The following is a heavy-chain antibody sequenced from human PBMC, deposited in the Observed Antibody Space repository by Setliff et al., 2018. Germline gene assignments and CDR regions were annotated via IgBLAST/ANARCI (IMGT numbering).Heavy chain of an antibody. Sequence: PSETLSLTCTVSGGSISSYYWSWIRRPAGKGLEWIGHIYIGGSANYNPSLKSRVTMSIDTSKNQFSLKLSSVTAADTAVYYCAKGFDSSGYHYYYYYGMDVWGQGTTVTVSS. CDR1: GGSISSYY. CDR2: IYIGGSA. V-gene: IGHV4-4*07. D-gene: IGHD3-22*01. CDR3: AKGFDSSGYHYYYYYGMDV. J-gene: IGHJ6*02.